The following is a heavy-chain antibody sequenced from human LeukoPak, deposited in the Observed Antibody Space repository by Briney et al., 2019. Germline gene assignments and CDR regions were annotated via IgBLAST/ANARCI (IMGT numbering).Heavy chain of an antibody. CDR3: ARGKTWIYYYYYCMDV. V-gene: IGHV1-69*13. J-gene: IGHJ6*03. D-gene: IGHD1-1*01. Sequence: VKDSCKGSRGTFSSYAISWVRQAPGRELEWMGGLFSIFGTANYAQKFQGRVTITADESTSTAYMELRSLRSEDTAVYYCARGKTWIYYYYYCMDVWGKGTTVTISS. CDR2: LFSIFGTA. CDR1: RGTFSSYA.